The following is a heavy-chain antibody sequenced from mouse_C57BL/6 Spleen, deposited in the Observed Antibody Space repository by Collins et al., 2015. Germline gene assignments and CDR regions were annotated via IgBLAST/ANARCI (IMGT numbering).Heavy chain of an antibody. CDR1: GFTFSDYY. V-gene: IGHV5-12*01. CDR2: ISNGGGST. CDR3: TRRGYYYAMDY. Sequence: EVKLVESWGGLVQPGGSLKLSCAASGFTFSDYYMYWVRQTPEKRLEWVAYISNGGGSTYYPDTVKGRFTISRDNAKNTLYLQMSRLKSEDTAMYYCTRRGYYYAMDYWGQGTSVTVSS. J-gene: IGHJ4*01.